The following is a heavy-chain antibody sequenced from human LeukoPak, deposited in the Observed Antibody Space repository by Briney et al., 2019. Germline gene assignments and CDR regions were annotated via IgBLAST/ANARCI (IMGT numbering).Heavy chain of an antibody. CDR3: ARDYGGNSGALDAFDI. J-gene: IGHJ3*02. CDR1: GGTFSSYA. V-gene: IGHV1-8*03. D-gene: IGHD4-23*01. Sequence: ASVKVSCKASGGTFSSYAISWVRQATGQGLEWMGWMNPNSGNTGYAQKFQGRVTITRNTSISTAYMELSSLRSEDTAVYYCARDYGGNSGALDAFDIWGQGTMVTVSS. CDR2: MNPNSGNT.